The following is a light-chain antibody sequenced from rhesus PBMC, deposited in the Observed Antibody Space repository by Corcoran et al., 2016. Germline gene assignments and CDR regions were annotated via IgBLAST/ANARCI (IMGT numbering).Light chain of an antibody. CDR2: AES. Sequence: DIQMTQSPSSLSASVGDKVTITCHASQGIRSWLAWYQQKPGKAPKPLIYAESSLQSGVPSRFSGSGSGTDYPLTIRSLQPEDFATYYCQQYDALPWTFGQWTKVEIK. J-gene: IGKJ1*01. CDR3: QQYDALPWT. CDR1: QGIRSW. V-gene: IGKV1-19*01.